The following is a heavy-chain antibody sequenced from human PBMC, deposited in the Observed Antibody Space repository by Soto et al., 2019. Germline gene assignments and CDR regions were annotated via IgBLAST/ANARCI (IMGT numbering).Heavy chain of an antibody. V-gene: IGHV1-2*04. CDR2: INPNSGGT. Sequence: GASVKVSCKASGYTFTGYYMHWVRQAPGQGLEWMGWINPNSGGTNYAQKFQGWVTMTRDTSISTAYMELSRLGSDDTAVYYCARSVRGSTVTYYYFDYWGQGTLVTVSS. D-gene: IGHD3-10*02. CDR3: ARSVRGSTVTYYYFDY. J-gene: IGHJ4*02. CDR1: GYTFTGYY.